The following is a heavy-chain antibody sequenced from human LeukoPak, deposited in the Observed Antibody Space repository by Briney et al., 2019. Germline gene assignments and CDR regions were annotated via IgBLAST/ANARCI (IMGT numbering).Heavy chain of an antibody. CDR1: GFIFSSYC. V-gene: IGHV3-30*04. CDR2: ISHDGKTE. Sequence: GGSLRLSCAASGFIFSSYCINWVRQVPGKRLEWVAVISHDGKTENFADSVKGRFTISRDNAKNSLYLQMNSLRAEDTAVYYCARDLSLYCSGGSCYSLNYWGQGTLVTVSS. J-gene: IGHJ4*02. CDR3: ARDLSLYCSGGSCYSLNY. D-gene: IGHD2-15*01.